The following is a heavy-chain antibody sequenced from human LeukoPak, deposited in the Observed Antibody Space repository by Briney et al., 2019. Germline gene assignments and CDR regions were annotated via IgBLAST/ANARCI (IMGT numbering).Heavy chain of an antibody. CDR2: IYYSGST. V-gene: IGHV4-59*01. J-gene: IGHJ6*03. CDR1: GGSISSYY. Sequence: SETLSLTCTVSGGSISSYYWSWIRQPPGKGLEWIGYIYYSGSTNYNPSLKSRVTISVDTSKNQFSLKLSSVTAADTAVYYCARGVSRFGRNYYYYYYMDVWGKGTTVTVSS. D-gene: IGHD3-10*01. CDR3: ARGVSRFGRNYYYYYYMDV.